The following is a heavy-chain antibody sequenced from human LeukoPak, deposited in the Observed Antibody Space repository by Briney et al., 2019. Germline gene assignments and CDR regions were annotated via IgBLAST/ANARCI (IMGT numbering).Heavy chain of an antibody. J-gene: IGHJ4*02. V-gene: IGHV1-69*13. CDR3: ARVLTRCIAAAGPCFDY. D-gene: IGHD6-13*01. CDR2: IIPIFGTA. Sequence: SVTVSCKASGGTFSSYAISWVRQAPGQGLEWMGGIIPIFGTANYAQKFQGRVTITADESTSTAYMELGSLRSEDTAVYYCARVLTRCIAAAGPCFDYWGQGTLVTASS. CDR1: GGTFSSYA.